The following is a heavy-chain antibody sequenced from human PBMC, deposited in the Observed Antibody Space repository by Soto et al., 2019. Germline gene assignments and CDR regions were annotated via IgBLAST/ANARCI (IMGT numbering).Heavy chain of an antibody. CDR2: IWYDGSNK. CDR1: GFTFSSYG. CDR3: ARKGGSYYVPTENFDY. Sequence: TGGSLRLSCAASGFTFSSYGMHWVHQAPGKGLEWVAVIWYDGSNKYYADSVKGRFTISRDNSKNTLYLQMNSLRAEDTAVYYCARKGGSYYVPTENFDYWGQGTLVTVSS. D-gene: IGHD1-26*01. J-gene: IGHJ4*02. V-gene: IGHV3-33*01.